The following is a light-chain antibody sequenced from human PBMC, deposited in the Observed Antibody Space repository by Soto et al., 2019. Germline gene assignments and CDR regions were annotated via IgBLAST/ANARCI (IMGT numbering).Light chain of an antibody. CDR1: SSDVGGYNY. V-gene: IGLV2-8*01. CDR2: EVS. CDR3: SPYAGSNNFV. Sequence: QSALTQPPSASGSPGQSVTISCTGTSSDVGGYNYVSWYQQHPGKAPKLMIYEVSKRPSGVPDRFSGSKSGNTASLTVSGLQAEDEADYYCSPYAGSNNFVFGTGTKVIVL. J-gene: IGLJ1*01.